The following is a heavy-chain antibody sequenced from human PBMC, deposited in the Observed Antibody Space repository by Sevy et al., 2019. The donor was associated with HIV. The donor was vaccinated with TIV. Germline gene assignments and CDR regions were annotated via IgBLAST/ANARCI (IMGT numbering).Heavy chain of an antibody. Sequence: GGSLRLSCVASGFTFKSFSMHWVRQAPGKGLEWVAAMWYDGRTERYADSVQGRFTISRDNSKKTLFLQMNSLRDEDTAIYYCARDAARVIVPTAGFDSWGQRTLVTVSS. V-gene: IGHV3-33*01. D-gene: IGHD6-6*01. CDR1: GFTFKSFS. CDR3: ARDAARVIVPTAGFDS. CDR2: MWYDGRTE. J-gene: IGHJ5*01.